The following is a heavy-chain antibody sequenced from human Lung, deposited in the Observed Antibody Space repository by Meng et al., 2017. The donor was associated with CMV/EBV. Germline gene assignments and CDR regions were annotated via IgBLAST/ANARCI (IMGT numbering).Heavy chain of an antibody. CDR1: GGSISGYY. CDR2: FYYGGST. Sequence: SETLSLTCSVPGGSISGYYWSWLRQPPGKGLEWIGYFYYGGSTNYNPSLKSRVTISVDTSKNQFSLKLRTVTAADTAVYYCARDLSGDWFDPWGQGTLVTVSS. J-gene: IGHJ5*02. CDR3: ARDLSGDWFDP. D-gene: IGHD3-10*01. V-gene: IGHV4-59*12.